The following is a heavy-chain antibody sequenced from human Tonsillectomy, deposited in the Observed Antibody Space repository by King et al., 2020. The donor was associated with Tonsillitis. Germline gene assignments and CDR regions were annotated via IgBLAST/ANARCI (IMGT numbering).Heavy chain of an antibody. J-gene: IGHJ4*02. CDR3: ARSRYERYCTDGYCYTPLAFDY. CDR2: ISYDGNNE. CDR1: GFTFSTYA. Sequence: VQLVESGGGVVQPGRSLRLSCAASGFTFSTYAMQWVRQAPGKGLEWVAVISYDGNNEYYADSVKGRFTISRDHSKNTLYLQMNSLRAEDTAVYYCARSRYERYCTDGYCYTPLAFDYWGQGTLVTVSS. D-gene: IGHD2-8*01. V-gene: IGHV3-30-3*01.